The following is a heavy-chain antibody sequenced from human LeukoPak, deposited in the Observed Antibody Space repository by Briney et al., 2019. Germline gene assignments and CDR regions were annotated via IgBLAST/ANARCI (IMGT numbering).Heavy chain of an antibody. V-gene: IGHV1-18*01. CDR1: GYTFTSYG. D-gene: IGHD3-10*01. CDR3: ARVGLLWFGELLRSRLDYFDY. Sequence: ASVKVSCKASGYTFTSYGISWVRQAPGQGLEWMGWISAYNGNTNYAQKLQGRVTMTTGTSTSTAYMELRSLRSDDTAVYYCARVGLLWFGELLRSRLDYFDYWGQGTLVTVSS. CDR2: ISAYNGNT. J-gene: IGHJ4*02.